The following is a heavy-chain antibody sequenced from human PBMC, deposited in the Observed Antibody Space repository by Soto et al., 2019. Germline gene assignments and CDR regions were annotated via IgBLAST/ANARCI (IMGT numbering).Heavy chain of an antibody. V-gene: IGHV3-11*01. CDR3: ARDNRSFWNGYYRRYDYYGMDV. Sequence: HVQLVESGGGLVEPGGSLRLSCAASGFSFSDYYVNWIRQAPGKGLEWISYTGRSLYPLYYADSVKGRFSISRDSAKNSVFLQMNSLRVEDTAVYYCARDNRSFWNGYYRRYDYYGMDVWGRGTTVIVSS. D-gene: IGHD3-3*01. J-gene: IGHJ6*02. CDR2: TGRSLYPL. CDR1: GFSFSDYY.